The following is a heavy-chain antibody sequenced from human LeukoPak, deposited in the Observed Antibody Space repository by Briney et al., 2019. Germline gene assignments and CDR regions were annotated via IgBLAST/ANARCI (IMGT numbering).Heavy chain of an antibody. CDR3: ARAAPPYCGGDCYGNYFDY. D-gene: IGHD2-21*02. V-gene: IGHV4-59*01. CDR1: GGSISSYY. CDR2: IYNSGST. J-gene: IGHJ4*02. Sequence: SSETLSLTCNVSGGSISSYYWSWIRQPPGKGLEWIGYIYNSGSTNYNPSLKSRVTISVDTSKNQFSLKLSSVTAADTAVYYCARAAPPYCGGDCYGNYFDYRGQGTLVTVSS.